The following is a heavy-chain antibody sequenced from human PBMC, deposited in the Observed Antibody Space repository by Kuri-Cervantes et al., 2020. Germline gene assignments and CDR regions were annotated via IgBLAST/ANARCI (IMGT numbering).Heavy chain of an antibody. V-gene: IGHV1-46*01. CDR1: GYTFTSYY. Sequence: ASVKVSCKASGYTFTSYYIHWVRQAPGQGLEWMGIINPSGGSTNYAQKFQGRVTMTRDTSISTAYMELSRLRSDDTAVYYCARAQGRLYDFWSGSLFDYWGQGTLVTVSS. J-gene: IGHJ4*02. CDR3: ARAQGRLYDFWSGSLFDY. D-gene: IGHD3-3*01. CDR2: INPSGGST.